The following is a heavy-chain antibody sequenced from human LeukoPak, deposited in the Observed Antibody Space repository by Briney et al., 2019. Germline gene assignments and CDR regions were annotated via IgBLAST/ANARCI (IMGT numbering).Heavy chain of an antibody. D-gene: IGHD6-19*01. CDR2: FDPEEREE. V-gene: IGHV1-24*01. J-gene: IGHJ4*02. CDR1: GYSLTELP. Sequence: GASVKVSCKVSGYSLTELPMHWVRQAPGKGLEWVGGFDPEEREEIYAQKLQGRVTMTEDTSTHTAYMELRSLRSDDTAVYYCALSRIGVTLDYWGQGTLVTVSS. CDR3: ALSRIGVTLDY.